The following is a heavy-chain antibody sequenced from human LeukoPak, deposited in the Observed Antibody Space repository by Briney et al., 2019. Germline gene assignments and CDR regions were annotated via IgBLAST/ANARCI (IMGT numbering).Heavy chain of an antibody. J-gene: IGHJ6*02. CDR1: GFTFISYA. CDR2: LSGNAGRP. D-gene: IGHD1-26*01. V-gene: IGHV3-23*01. CDR3: AKDHRDSGNYYYYYGLDV. Sequence: TGGSLRLSCAASGFTFISYAMSWVRQAPGKGLEWASSLSGNAGRPYYADSVKGRFTISRDNSKNTLYLQMNSLRAEDTAVYYCAKDHRDSGNYYYYYGLDVWGQGTMVTVSS.